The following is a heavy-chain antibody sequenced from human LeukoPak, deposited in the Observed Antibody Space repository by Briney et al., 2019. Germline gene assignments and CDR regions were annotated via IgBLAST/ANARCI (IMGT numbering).Heavy chain of an antibody. CDR1: RGTLISYA. J-gene: IGHJ4*02. CDR3: ARDQEKYKCNPQAPLFY. CDR2: IIPILCIA. V-gene: IGHV1-69*04. Sequence: SSVHVSRKSSRGTLISYAISWVRQAPAQGREGMGRIIPILCIANYAQKFQGRVTMTRDTSTSTVYMELSILRSEDTAVYYCARDQEKYKCNPQAPLFYWGQGTLVTVSS. D-gene: IGHD1-1*01.